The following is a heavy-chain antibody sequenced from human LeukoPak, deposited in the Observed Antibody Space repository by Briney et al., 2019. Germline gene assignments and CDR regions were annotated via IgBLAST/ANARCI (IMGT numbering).Heavy chain of an antibody. D-gene: IGHD5-12*01. CDR1: GFTFSSYG. CDR3: AKDYSGYDFGFFDY. V-gene: IGHV3-30*02. CDR2: IRYDGGNK. Sequence: PGGSLRLSCAASGFTFSSYGMHWVRQAPGKGLEWVAFIRYDGGNKYYADSVRGRFTISRDNSKNTLYLQMNSLRAEDTAVYYCAKDYSGYDFGFFDYWGQGTLVTVSS. J-gene: IGHJ4*02.